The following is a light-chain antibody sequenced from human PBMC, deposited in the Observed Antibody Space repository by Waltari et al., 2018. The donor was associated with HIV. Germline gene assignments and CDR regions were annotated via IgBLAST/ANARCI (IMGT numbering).Light chain of an antibody. CDR3: SSYAGRDTPNWV. V-gene: IGLV2-11*01. J-gene: IGLJ3*02. CDR1: SSDVGHYNN. CDR2: DVN. Sequence: QSALTQPRSVSESPGQSVTISCTGTSSDVGHYNNVSWYRQYPGTAPKLIIFDVNKRPSGIPDRFSGSKSGNTASLTISGLQGEDEADYYCSSYAGRDTPNWVFGGGTKLTVL.